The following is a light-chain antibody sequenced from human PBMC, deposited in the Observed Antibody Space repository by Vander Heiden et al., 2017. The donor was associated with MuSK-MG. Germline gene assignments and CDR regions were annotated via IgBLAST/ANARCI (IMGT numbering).Light chain of an antibody. V-gene: IGLV2-23*02. CDR2: EVS. CDR1: SSDVGSYNL. CDR3: CSYAGSSTLMV. Sequence: QSALTQPASVSGSPGQSITISCTGTSSDVGSYNLVSWYLQHPGKAPKLRIYEVSKRPSGVSNRFSGSKSGNTASLTISGLQAEDEAEYYCCSYAGSSTLMVFGGGTKLTVL. J-gene: IGLJ2*01.